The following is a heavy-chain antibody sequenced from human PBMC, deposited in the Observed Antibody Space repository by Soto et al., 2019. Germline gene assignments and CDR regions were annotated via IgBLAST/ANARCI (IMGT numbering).Heavy chain of an antibody. CDR1: GYTFTSYG. D-gene: IGHD2-15*01. Sequence: QVQLVQSGAEVKKPGASVKVSCKASGYTFTSYGISWVRQAPGQGLEWIGWISAYNGNTNFAENLQGRVTMTTDPSTSTASMELSSLRSDDTAVYYCAGDHRGGTDAFDIWGQGTMVTVSS. CDR2: ISAYNGNT. J-gene: IGHJ3*02. CDR3: AGDHRGGTDAFDI. V-gene: IGHV1-18*01.